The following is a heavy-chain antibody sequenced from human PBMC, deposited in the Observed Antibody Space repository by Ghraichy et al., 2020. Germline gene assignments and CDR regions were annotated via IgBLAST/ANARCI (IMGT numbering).Heavy chain of an antibody. D-gene: IGHD1-7*01. J-gene: IGHJ4*02. CDR3: ARREGELFDY. CDR2: IYYSGST. V-gene: IGHV4-39*01. CDR1: GGSISSSSYY. Sequence: SETLSLTCTVSGGSISSSSYYWGWIRQPPGKGLEWIGSIYYSGSTYYNPSLKSRVTISVDTSKNQFSLKLSSVTATDTAVYYCARREGELFDYWGQGTLVTVSS.